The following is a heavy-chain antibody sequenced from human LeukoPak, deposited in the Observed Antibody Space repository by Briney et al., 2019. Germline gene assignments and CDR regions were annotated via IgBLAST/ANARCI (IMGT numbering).Heavy chain of an antibody. CDR2: ISSSSSYI. CDR1: GFTFSSYS. Sequence: GGSLRLCCAASGFTFSSYSMNWVRQAPGKGLEWVSSISSSSSYIYYADSVKGRFTISRDNAKNSLYLQMNSLRAEDTAVYYCAREDTAMVLYYFDYWGQGNLVTVSS. CDR3: AREDTAMVLYYFDY. J-gene: IGHJ4*02. D-gene: IGHD5-18*01. V-gene: IGHV3-21*01.